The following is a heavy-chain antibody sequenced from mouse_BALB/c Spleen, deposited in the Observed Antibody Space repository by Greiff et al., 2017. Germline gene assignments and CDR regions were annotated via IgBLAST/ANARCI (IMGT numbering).Heavy chain of an antibody. CDR3: AREGAYYRYDGEAWFAY. D-gene: IGHD2-14*01. CDR2: ISSGGSYT. J-gene: IGHJ3*01. Sequence: EVQRVESGGGLVKPGGSLKLSCAASGFTFSSYAMSWVRQSPEKRLEWVAEISSGGSYTYYPDTVTGRFTISRDNAKNTLYLEMSSLRSEDTAMYYCAREGAYYRYDGEAWFAYWGQGTLVTASA. V-gene: IGHV5-9-4*01. CDR1: GFTFSSYA.